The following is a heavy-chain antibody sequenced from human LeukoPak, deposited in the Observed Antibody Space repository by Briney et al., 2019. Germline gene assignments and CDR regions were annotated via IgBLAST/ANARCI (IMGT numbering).Heavy chain of an antibody. D-gene: IGHD6-19*01. J-gene: IGHJ4*02. CDR3: ARDVESIAVAGFFDY. Sequence: PRGSLRLSCAASGFTFSSYGINWVRQAPGKGLEWVAVIRYDGSYKYYADSVKGRFTISRDNPKNTLYLQMNTLRAEDTAVYYCARDVESIAVAGFFDYWGRGTLLTVSS. CDR2: IRYDGSYK. V-gene: IGHV3-33*01. CDR1: GFTFSSYG.